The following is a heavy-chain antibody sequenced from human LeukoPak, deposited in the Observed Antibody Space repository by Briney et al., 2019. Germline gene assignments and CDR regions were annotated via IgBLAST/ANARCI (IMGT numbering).Heavy chain of an antibody. V-gene: IGHV1-69*05. CDR3: ARGELGDSSGFSFFDY. Sequence: ASVKVSCKASGYTFITYDILWVRQAAGQGLEWMGGVIAIFGRVKYGQKFQGRATITTDESTSTAYMELSSLTSEDTGVYYCARGELGDSSGFSFFDYWGQGTLVTVSS. CDR2: VIAIFGRV. CDR1: GYTFITYD. D-gene: IGHD3-22*01. J-gene: IGHJ4*02.